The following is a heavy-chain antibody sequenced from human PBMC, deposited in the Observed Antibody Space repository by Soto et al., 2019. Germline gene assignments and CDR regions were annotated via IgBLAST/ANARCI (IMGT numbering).Heavy chain of an antibody. CDR2: ISGSGGST. Sequence: PGGSLRLSCAASGFTFSSYAMSWVRQAPGKGLEWVSAISGSGGSTYYADSVKGRFTISRDNSKNTLYLQMNSLRAEDTAVYYCAKGGDSSGYWPRPFPYTWYFDLWGRGTLVTVSS. V-gene: IGHV3-23*01. CDR3: AKGGDSSGYWPRPFPYTWYFDL. D-gene: IGHD3-22*01. CDR1: GFTFSSYA. J-gene: IGHJ2*01.